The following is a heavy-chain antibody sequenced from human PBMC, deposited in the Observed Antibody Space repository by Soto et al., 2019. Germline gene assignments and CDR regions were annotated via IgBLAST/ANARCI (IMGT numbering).Heavy chain of an antibody. Sequence: ASLKVSWKVSGYTLTELSMHWVRQAPGKGLECMGGFDPEDGETIYAQKFQGRVTMTEDTSTDTAYMELSSLRSEDTAVYYCATDGDWLPPGYYYGMDVWGQGTTVTVSS. CDR3: ATDGDWLPPGYYYGMDV. D-gene: IGHD3-9*01. V-gene: IGHV1-24*01. CDR1: GYTLTELS. J-gene: IGHJ6*02. CDR2: FDPEDGET.